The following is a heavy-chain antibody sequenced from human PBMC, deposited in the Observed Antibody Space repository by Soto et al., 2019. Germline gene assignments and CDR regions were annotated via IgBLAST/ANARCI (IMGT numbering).Heavy chain of an antibody. D-gene: IGHD5-12*01. CDR2: IDWDDDK. CDR1: GFSLSTSGMC. V-gene: IGHV2-70*01. CDR3: ARMGRNXGYDWLYYGMXV. Sequence: SGPTLVNPTQTLTLTCTFSGFSLSTSGMCVSWIRQPPGKALEWLALIDWDDDKYSSTSLKTRLTISKDTSKNQVVLTMTNMEPVDTATYYCARMGRNXGYDWLYYGMXVWGQGTTVXVSS. J-gene: IGHJ6*02.